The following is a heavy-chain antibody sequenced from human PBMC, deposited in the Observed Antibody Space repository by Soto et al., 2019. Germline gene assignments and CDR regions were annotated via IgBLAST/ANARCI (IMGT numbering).Heavy chain of an antibody. CDR1: GFTFSSHW. J-gene: IGHJ4*02. CDR2: INSDGSST. Sequence: GGSLRLSCAASGFTFSSHWMHWVRQVSGKGLVWVSRINSDGSSTTYADSVEGRFTMSRDNAKNTLYLQMNSLRAEDTAVYYCTRAFQDWGQGTLVTVSS. V-gene: IGHV3-74*01. CDR3: TRAFQD.